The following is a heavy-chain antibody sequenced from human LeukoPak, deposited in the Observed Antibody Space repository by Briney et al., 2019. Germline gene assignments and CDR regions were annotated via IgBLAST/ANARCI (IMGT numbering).Heavy chain of an antibody. CDR2: ISSNGRST. Sequence: GGSLRLSCAVSGFTFSSYSMHWVRQAPGKGLEFVSAISSNGRSTYNASSVKGRFTISRDISKNTLYLQMGSLRPADMAVYYCARVDSGSGCDSWGQGTLVTVSS. D-gene: IGHD6-19*01. V-gene: IGHV3-64*01. CDR3: ARVDSGSGCDS. CDR1: GFTFSSYS. J-gene: IGHJ4*02.